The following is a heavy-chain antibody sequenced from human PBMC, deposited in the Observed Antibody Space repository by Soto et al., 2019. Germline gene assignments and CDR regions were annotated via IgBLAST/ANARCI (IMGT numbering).Heavy chain of an antibody. J-gene: IGHJ6*03. CDR1: GFTFSSYG. D-gene: IGHD3-3*01. CDR2: ISYDGSNK. CDR3: AKDGMNYDFWSGYYATYYYYYMDV. V-gene: IGHV3-30*18. Sequence: AGGSLRLSCAASGFTFSSYGMHWVRQAPGKGLEWVAVISYDGSNKYYADSVKGRFTISRDNSKNTLYLQMNSLRAEDTAVYYCAKDGMNYDFWSGYYATYYYYYMDVWGKGTTVTVSS.